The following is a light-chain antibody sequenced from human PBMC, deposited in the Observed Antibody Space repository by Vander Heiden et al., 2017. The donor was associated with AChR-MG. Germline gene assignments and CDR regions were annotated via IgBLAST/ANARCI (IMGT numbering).Light chain of an antibody. CDR1: QSVSSNY. J-gene: IGKJ5*01. CDR2: GAS. CDR3: QQYGSSST. Sequence: DIVLTQSPGTLSLSPGERATLSCRASQSVSSNYLAWYQQKPGQAPRLLIHGASSRATGIPDRFSGSGSGTDFTLTISRLEPEDFAVFYCQQYGSSSTFGQGTRLEIK. V-gene: IGKV3-20*01.